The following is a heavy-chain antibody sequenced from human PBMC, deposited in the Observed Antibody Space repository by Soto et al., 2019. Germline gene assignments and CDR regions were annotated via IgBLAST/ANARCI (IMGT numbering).Heavy chain of an antibody. CDR2: INSDGSST. J-gene: IGHJ6*02. CDR1: GFTFSSYW. Sequence: PGGSLRLSCAASGFTFSSYWMHWVRQAPGKGLVWVSRINSDGSSTSYADSVKGRFTISRDNAKNTLYLQMNSLRAEDTAVYYCARAQHRTGPLDYYYYYGMDVWGQGTTVTVSS. CDR3: ARAQHRTGPLDYYYYYGMDV. V-gene: IGHV3-74*01.